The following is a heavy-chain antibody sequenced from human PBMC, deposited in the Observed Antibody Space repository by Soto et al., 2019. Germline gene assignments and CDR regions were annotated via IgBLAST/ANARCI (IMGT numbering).Heavy chain of an antibody. D-gene: IGHD6-19*01. CDR1: GFTFRSYA. V-gene: IGHV3-23*01. CDR3: AKENLMAGTWGMDV. CDR2: ISGSGGST. Sequence: GGSLRLSYAASGFTFRSYAMSWVRQATGKGLECVSAISGSGGSTYYADSVKGRFTISRDNSKNTLYLQMNSLRAEDTAVYYCAKENLMAGTWGMDVWGQGTTVTVAS. J-gene: IGHJ6*02.